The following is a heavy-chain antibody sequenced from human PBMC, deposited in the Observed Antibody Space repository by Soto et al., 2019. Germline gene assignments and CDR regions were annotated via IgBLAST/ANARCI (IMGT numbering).Heavy chain of an antibody. CDR3: AVGNYVAFDI. V-gene: IGHV4-39*01. D-gene: IGHD4-4*01. CDR2: IYYSGST. J-gene: IGHJ3*02. Sequence: IRQPPGKGLEWIGSIYYSGSTYYNPSLKSRVTISVDTSKNQFSLKLSSVTAADTAVYYCAVGNYVAFDIWGQGTMVTVSS.